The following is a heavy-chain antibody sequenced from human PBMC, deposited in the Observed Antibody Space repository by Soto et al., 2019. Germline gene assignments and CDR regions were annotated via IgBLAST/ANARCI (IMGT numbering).Heavy chain of an antibody. D-gene: IGHD5-12*01. J-gene: IGHJ4*02. V-gene: IGHV3-72*01. CDR1: GFTFSDHY. CDR2: SRDKVHSHTT. Sequence: EVQLAESGGGLVQPGGSLRLSCAASGFTFSDHYMDWVRQAPGKGLEWVGRSRDKVHSHTTEYAASVKGRFTISRGDSENSLYLPMTSLKTEDTAVYYCARGVVSTGYFDYWGQGTLVTVSS. CDR3: ARGVVSTGYFDY.